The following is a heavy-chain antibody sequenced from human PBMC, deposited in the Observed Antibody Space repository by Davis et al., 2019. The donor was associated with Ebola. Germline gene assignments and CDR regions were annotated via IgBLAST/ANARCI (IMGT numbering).Heavy chain of an antibody. J-gene: IGHJ6*02. CDR3: ARGRVGAARRDV. Sequence: SETLSLTCAVYGGPFSGYYWSWIRQPPGKGLEWIGEINHSGSTNYNPSLKSRVTISVDTSKNQFSLKLSSVTAADTAVYYCARGRVGAARRDVWGQGTTVTVSS. CDR1: GGPFSGYY. V-gene: IGHV4-34*01. CDR2: INHSGST. D-gene: IGHD2-15*01.